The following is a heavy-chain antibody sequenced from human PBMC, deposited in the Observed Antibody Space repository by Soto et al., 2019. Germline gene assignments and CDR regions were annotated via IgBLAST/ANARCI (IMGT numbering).Heavy chain of an antibody. D-gene: IGHD6-13*01. CDR3: AKDKARGYSRATIPFPVDY. J-gene: IGHJ4*02. CDR1: GFTFSSYA. CDR2: ISGSGGST. Sequence: GGSLRLSCAASGFTFSSYAMSWVRQAPGKGLEWVSAISGSGGSTYYADSVKGRFTISRDNSKNTLYLQMDSLRAEDTAVYYCAKDKARGYSRATIPFPVDYWGQGTLVTVSS. V-gene: IGHV3-23*01.